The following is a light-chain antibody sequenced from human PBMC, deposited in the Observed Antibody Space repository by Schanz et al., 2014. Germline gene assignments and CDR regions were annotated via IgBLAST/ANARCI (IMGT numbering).Light chain of an antibody. Sequence: EIVLTQSPATLSLSPGERATLSCRASQRVSSYLAWYQQKPGQAPRLLITDASNRATGIPARFSGTGSGTDFTLTISTLEPEDFAVYYCQQYGMTFGQGTKVEVK. CDR1: QRVSSY. J-gene: IGKJ1*01. V-gene: IGKV3-11*01. CDR2: DAS. CDR3: QQYGMT.